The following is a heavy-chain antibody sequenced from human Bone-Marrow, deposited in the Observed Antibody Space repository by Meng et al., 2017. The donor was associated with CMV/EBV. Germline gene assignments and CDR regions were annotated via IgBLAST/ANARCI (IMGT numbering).Heavy chain of an antibody. D-gene: IGHD3-22*01. V-gene: IGHV1-2*02. J-gene: IGHJ4*02. CDR3: ARGSPGEYYTDSFGYYYFEN. CDR1: GYTFTGYY. CDR2: INPNSGGT. Sequence: ASVKVSCKASGYTFTGYYMHWVRQAPGQGLEWMGWINPNSGGTNYAQKFQGRVTMTRDTSISTAYMELSRLRSDDTAVYYCARGSPGEYYTDSFGYYYFENWGQGTLVTVSS.